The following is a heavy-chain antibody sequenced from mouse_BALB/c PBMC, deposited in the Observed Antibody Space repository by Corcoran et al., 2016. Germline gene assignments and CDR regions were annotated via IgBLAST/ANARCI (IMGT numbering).Heavy chain of an antibody. CDR2: ISYDGSN. J-gene: IGHJ3*01. CDR1: GYSITSGYY. V-gene: IGHV3-6*02. D-gene: IGHD2-1*01. Sequence: DVQLQESGPGLVKPSQSLSLTCSVTGYSITSGYYWNWIRQFPGNQLEWMGYISYDGSNNYNPSLKNRISITRDTSKNQFFLKLNSVTTEDTATYYWAREGNYVFAYWGQGTLVTVSA. CDR3: AREGNYVFAY.